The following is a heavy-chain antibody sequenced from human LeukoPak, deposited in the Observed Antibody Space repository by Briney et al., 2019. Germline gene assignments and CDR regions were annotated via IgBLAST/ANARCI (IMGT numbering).Heavy chain of an antibody. J-gene: IGHJ4*02. Sequence: GGSLRLSCAASGFSFSNHAMHWVRQAPGKGLEWVAVISYDDGSDKYYADSVKGRFAISRDNSENTLSLQMDSLRPEDTAVYYCARGGEAAQAAKVSIIDYWGQGTLVTVSS. CDR2: ISYDDGSDK. V-gene: IGHV3-30*09. CDR1: GFSFSNHA. CDR3: ARGGEAAQAAKVSIIDY. D-gene: IGHD6-25*01.